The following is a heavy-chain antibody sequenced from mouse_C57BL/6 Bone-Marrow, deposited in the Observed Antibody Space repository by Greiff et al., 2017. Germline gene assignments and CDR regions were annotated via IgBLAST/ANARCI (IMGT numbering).Heavy chain of an antibody. J-gene: IGHJ2*01. CDR2: ISNLAYSI. Sequence: DVMLVESGGGLVQPGGSLKLSCAASGFTFSDYGMAWVRQAPRKGPEWVAFISNLAYSIYYADTVTGRFTISRENAKNTLYLEMSSLRSEDTAMYYCARHDRDRSYFDYWGQGTTLTVSS. V-gene: IGHV5-15*01. CDR1: GFTFSDYG. D-gene: IGHD3-1*01. CDR3: ARHDRDRSYFDY.